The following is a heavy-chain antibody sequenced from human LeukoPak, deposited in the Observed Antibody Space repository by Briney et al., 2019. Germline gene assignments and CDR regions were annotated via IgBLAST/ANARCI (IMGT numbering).Heavy chain of an antibody. J-gene: IGHJ6*02. CDR3: ARDEREGWYYYYGMDV. V-gene: IGHV1-18*01. CDR1: GYTFTSYG. CDR2: ISAYNGNT. D-gene: IGHD1-26*01. Sequence: ASVKVSCKASGYTFTSYGISWVRQAPGQGLEWMGWISAYNGNTNYAQKLQGRVTMTTDTSTNTAYMELRSLRSDDTAVYYCARDEREGWYYYYGMDVWGQGTTVTVSS.